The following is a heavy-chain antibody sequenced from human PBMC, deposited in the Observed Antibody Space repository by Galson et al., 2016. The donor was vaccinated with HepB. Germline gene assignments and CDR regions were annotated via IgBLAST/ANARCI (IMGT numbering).Heavy chain of an antibody. Sequence: SLRLSCAASGFAFSAFGMHWVRQAPGKGLEWVADIWHDGWTKHYADYMKGRFTISRDSSLHTLYLHVSTLRVEDTAVYYCARSSPVGATHAGLDYWGQGTLVTVSS. D-gene: IGHD1-26*01. J-gene: IGHJ4*02. CDR2: IWHDGWTK. CDR1: GFAFSAFG. CDR3: ARSSPVGATHAGLDY. V-gene: IGHV3-33*01.